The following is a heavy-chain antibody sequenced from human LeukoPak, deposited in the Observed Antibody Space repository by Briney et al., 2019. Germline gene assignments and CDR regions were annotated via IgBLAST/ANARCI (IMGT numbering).Heavy chain of an antibody. J-gene: IGHJ6*02. Sequence: ASVKVSCKTSGDTFTSYDINWVRQATGQGLEWMGWMNPRSGNTIYTQKFQGRVTMTRDTSTSTAYRELSSLRSEDTAVYYCARGGTLVQGVTILYGMDVWGQGTAVTVSS. V-gene: IGHV1-8*01. CDR2: MNPRSGNT. CDR1: GDTFTSYD. CDR3: ARGGTLVQGVTILYGMDV. D-gene: IGHD3-10*01.